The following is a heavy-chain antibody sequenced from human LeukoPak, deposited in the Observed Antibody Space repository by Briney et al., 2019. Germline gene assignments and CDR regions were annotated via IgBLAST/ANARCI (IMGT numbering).Heavy chain of an antibody. V-gene: IGHV1-18*01. CDR3: ARDWGYSGYDAITFDY. J-gene: IGHJ4*02. CDR1: GYTFTSYG. CDR2: ISAYNGNT. Sequence: ASVKVSCKASGYTFTSYGVSWVRQAPGQGLEWMGWISAYNGNTNYAQKLQGRVTMTTDTSTSTAYMELRSLRSDDAAVYYCARDWGYSGYDAITFDYWGQGTLVTVSS. D-gene: IGHD5-12*01.